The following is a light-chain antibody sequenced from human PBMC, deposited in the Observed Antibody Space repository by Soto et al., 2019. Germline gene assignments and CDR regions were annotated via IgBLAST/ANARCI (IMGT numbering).Light chain of an antibody. J-gene: IGKJ1*01. V-gene: IGKV3-20*01. CDR2: GAS. CDR1: QSVSSSY. Sequence: EIVLTQSPGTLSLSPGERATLSCRASQSVSSSYLAWYQQKPGQAPRLLIYGASSRATGIPDRFSGSGSGTDFPLTISRLEPEDFAVYYCQQDGSSPTFGQGTKVEIK. CDR3: QQDGSSPT.